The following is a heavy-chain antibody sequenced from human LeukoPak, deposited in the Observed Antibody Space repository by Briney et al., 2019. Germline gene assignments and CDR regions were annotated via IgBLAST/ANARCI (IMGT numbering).Heavy chain of an antibody. CDR3: ARRGYSHGFIDY. CDR2: IYYTGAT. D-gene: IGHD5-18*01. CDR1: GGSISTTSYY. J-gene: IGHJ4*02. V-gene: IGHV4-39*01. Sequence: SETLALTCTVSGGSISTTSYYWDWIRQPPGKGLEWIGSIYYTGATYYNPSLTSRVTTSIDTSETQFSLRLSPVTAADTAVYYCARRGYSHGFIDYWGQGTLVTVSS.